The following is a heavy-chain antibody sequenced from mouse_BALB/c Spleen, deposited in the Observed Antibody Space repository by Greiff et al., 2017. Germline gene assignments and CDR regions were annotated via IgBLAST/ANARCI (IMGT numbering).Heavy chain of an antibody. V-gene: IGHV5-17*02. CDR3: ARWGGDPMDY. CDR1: GFTFSSFG. CDR2: ISSGSSTI. Sequence: EVNLVESGGGLVQPGGSRKLSCAASGFTFSSFGMHWVRQAPEKGLEWVAYISSGSSTIYYADTVKGRFTISRDNPKNTLFLQMTSLRSEDTAMYYCARWGGDPMDYWGQGTSVTVSS. J-gene: IGHJ4*01.